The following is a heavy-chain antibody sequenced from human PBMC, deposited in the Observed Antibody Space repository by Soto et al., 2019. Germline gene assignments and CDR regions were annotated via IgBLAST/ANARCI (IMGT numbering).Heavy chain of an antibody. D-gene: IGHD5-18*01. CDR1: GFTFDDYA. J-gene: IGHJ4*02. V-gene: IGHV3-9*01. Sequence: GGSLRLSCAASGFTFDDYAMHWVRQVLGKGLEWVSSISWNSGNIGYADSVRGRFTTSRDNAKNSLYLQMNSLRPEDTALYYCVRSKGGYSYGTPFDYWGQGTLVTVSS. CDR2: ISWNSGNI. CDR3: VRSKGGYSYGTPFDY.